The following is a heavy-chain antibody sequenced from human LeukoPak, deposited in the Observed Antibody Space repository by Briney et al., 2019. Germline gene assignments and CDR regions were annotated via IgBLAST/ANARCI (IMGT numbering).Heavy chain of an antibody. CDR3: ARGGYVLLWFGESSYYFDY. J-gene: IGHJ4*02. CDR2: ISAYNGNT. V-gene: IGHV1-18*01. Sequence: WASVKVSCKASGYTFTSYGISWVRQAPGQGLEWMGWISAYNGNTNYAQKLQGRVTMTTDTSTSTAYMELRSLGSDDTAVYYCARGGYVLLWFGESSYYFDYWGQGTLVTVSS. CDR1: GYTFTSYG. D-gene: IGHD3-10*01.